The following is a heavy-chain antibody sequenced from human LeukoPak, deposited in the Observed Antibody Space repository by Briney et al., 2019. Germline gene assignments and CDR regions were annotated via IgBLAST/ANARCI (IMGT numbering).Heavy chain of an antibody. V-gene: IGHV3-23*01. CDR3: ARVVRTRGAFDI. D-gene: IGHD3-10*01. CDR1: GLTFRTYA. Sequence: PGGSLRLSCAASGLTFRTYAMSWVRQAPGKGLEWLSAFSGRGGGTYYADSVKGRFTISRDDSKNTLYLQMNSLRAEDTAVYYCARVVRTRGAFDIWGQGTMVTVSS. CDR2: FSGRGGGT. J-gene: IGHJ3*02.